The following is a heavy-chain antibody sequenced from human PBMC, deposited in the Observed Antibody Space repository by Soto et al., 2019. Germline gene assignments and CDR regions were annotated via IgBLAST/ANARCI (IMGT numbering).Heavy chain of an antibody. CDR2: IDPSGGNI. D-gene: IGHD2-8*01. J-gene: IGHJ4*02. CDR3: VTETQWYFDY. V-gene: IGHV3-48*04. Sequence: GGSLRLSCAASGFTFSSCDMKWVRQAPGKGLEWVSYIDPSGGNIHYADSVKGRFTISRDNAKNSLYLEMNSLRVEDTAVYYCVTETQWYFDYWGQGTLVTVSS. CDR1: GFTFSSCD.